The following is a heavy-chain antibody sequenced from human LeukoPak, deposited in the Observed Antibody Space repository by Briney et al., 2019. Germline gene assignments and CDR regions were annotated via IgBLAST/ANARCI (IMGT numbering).Heavy chain of an antibody. V-gene: IGHV4-38-2*02. CDR2: IYHSGST. CDR3: ASIWRREGVTSFDY. Sequence: PSETLSLTCTVSGYSISSGYYWGWIRQPPGKGLEWIGSIYHSGSTYYNPSLKSRVTISVDTSKNQFSLKLSSVTAADTAVYYCASIWRREGVTSFDYWGQGTLVTVSS. J-gene: IGHJ4*02. CDR1: GYSISSGYY. D-gene: IGHD3-3*01.